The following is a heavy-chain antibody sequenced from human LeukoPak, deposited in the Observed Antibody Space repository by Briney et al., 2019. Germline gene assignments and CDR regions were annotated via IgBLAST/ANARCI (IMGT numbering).Heavy chain of an antibody. CDR3: AKRTEYCSSTRCAFWYFDL. CDR1: GITVSSYA. J-gene: IGHJ2*01. D-gene: IGHD2-2*01. Sequence: GGSLRLSCAASGITVSSYAMSWVRQAPGKGLDWVSSISGSGGSTHYADSVKGRFTISRDNAKNTLYLQMDSLRGEDTAAYYCAKRTEYCSSTRCAFWYFDLWGRGTLVTVSS. V-gene: IGHV3-23*01. CDR2: ISGSGGST.